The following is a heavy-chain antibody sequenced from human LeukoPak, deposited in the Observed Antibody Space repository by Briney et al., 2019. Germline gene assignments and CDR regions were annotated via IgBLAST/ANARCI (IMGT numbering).Heavy chain of an antibody. CDR1: GGSISSYY. J-gene: IGHJ4*02. Sequence: PSETLSLTCTVSGGSISSYYWSWIRQPPGKGLEWIGYIYYSGSANYNPSLKSRVTISVDTSKNQFSLKLSSVTAADTAVYYCARQRMQLWIDYWGQGTLVTVSS. CDR2: IYYSGSA. D-gene: IGHD3-16*01. CDR3: ARQRMQLWIDY. V-gene: IGHV4-59*08.